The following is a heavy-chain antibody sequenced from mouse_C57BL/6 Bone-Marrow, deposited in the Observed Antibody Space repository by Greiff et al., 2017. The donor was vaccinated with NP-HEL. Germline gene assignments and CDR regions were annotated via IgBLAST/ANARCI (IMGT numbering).Heavy chain of an antibody. Sequence: EVKLVESGGGLVQPGGSMKLSCAASGFTFSDAWMDWVRQSPEKGLEWVAEIRNKANNHATYYAESVKGRFTISRDDSKSSVYLQMNSLRAEDTGIYYCTRDYGYDEKDAMDYWGQGTSVTVSS. D-gene: IGHD2-2*01. J-gene: IGHJ4*01. CDR2: IRNKANNHAT. CDR3: TRDYGYDEKDAMDY. CDR1: GFTFSDAW. V-gene: IGHV6-6*01.